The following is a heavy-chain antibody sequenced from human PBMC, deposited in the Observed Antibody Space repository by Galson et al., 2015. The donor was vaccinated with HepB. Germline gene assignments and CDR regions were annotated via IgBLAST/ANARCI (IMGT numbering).Heavy chain of an antibody. Sequence: SLRLSCAASGFTFSSYAMHWVRQAPGKGLEYVSAISSSGGSTYYADSVKGRFTISRDNSKNTLYLQMSSLRAEDTAVYYCVKPTRYCSSTSCYAYGMDVWGQGTTVTVSS. V-gene: IGHV3-64D*06. D-gene: IGHD2-2*01. CDR2: ISSSGGST. J-gene: IGHJ6*02. CDR1: GFTFSSYA. CDR3: VKPTRYCSSTSCYAYGMDV.